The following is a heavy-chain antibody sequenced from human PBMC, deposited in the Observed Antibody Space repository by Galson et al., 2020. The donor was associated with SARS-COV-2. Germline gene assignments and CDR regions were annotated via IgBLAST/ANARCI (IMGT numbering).Heavy chain of an antibody. V-gene: IGHV4-31*03. CDR2: IFYSGFT. CDR3: ASGLGVDY. CDR1: GGSITSDDSY. D-gene: IGHD3-3*01. J-gene: IGHJ4*02. Sequence: SETLSLTCTVSGGSITSDDSYWSWIRQHPRRGLEWIGYIFYSGFTYYSPSFKSRVTMSLDTSKNQFSLGLKSVTAADTAVYYCASGLGVDYWGPGTLVTVSS.